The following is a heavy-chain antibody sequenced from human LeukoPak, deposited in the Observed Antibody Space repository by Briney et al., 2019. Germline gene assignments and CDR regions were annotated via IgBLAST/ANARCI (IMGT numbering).Heavy chain of an antibody. CDR3: ARDSAVPASDAFDI. J-gene: IGHJ3*02. V-gene: IGHV3-33*01. CDR2: IWYDGSNK. CDR1: GFTFSSYG. Sequence: GGSLRLSCAASGFTFSSYGMHWVSQAPGKGLEWVAVIWYDGSNKYYADSVKGRFTISRDNSKNTLYLQMNSLRAEDTAVYYCARDSAVPASDAFDIWGQGTMVTVSS. D-gene: IGHD2-2*01.